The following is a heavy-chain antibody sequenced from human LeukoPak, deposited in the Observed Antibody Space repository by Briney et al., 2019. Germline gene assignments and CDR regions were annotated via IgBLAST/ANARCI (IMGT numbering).Heavy chain of an antibody. CDR3: XXXXFGELSSRVE. V-gene: IGHV3-23*01. J-gene: IGHJ4*02. CDR2: TSGSGGST. Sequence: GGSLRLSCAASGFTFSSYAMSWVRQAPGKGLEWVSGTSGSGGSTYYADSVKGRFTISRDNSKNTLYLQMNNLRAEDTAVYYXXXXXFGELSSRVEWGQGTLVTVSS. D-gene: IGHD3-10*01. CDR1: GFTFSSYA.